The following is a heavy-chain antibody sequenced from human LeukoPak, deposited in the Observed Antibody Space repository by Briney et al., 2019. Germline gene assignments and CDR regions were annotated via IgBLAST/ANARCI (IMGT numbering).Heavy chain of an antibody. Sequence: PGGSLRLSCAASGFTFSSYWMHWVRQAPGKGLVWVSRTNSDGSSTSYADSVKGRFTISRDNAKNTLYLQMNSLRAEDTAVYYCARDGWLQPDYWGQGTLVTVSS. J-gene: IGHJ4*02. D-gene: IGHD5-24*01. V-gene: IGHV3-74*01. CDR3: ARDGWLQPDY. CDR2: TNSDGSST. CDR1: GFTFSSYW.